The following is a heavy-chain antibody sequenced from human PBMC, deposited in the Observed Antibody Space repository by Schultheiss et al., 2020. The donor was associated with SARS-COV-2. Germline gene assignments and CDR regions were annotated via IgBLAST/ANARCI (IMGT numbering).Heavy chain of an antibody. V-gene: IGHV1-2*02. Sequence: ASVKVSCKASGYTFTSYYMHWVRQAPGQGLEWMGWINPNSGGTNYAQKFQGRVTMTTDTSTSTAYMELRSLRSDDTAVYYCAKEGPADIVVVVAAFFGAFDIWGQGTMVTVSS. CDR2: INPNSGGT. CDR1: GYTFTSYY. CDR3: AKEGPADIVVVVAAFFGAFDI. J-gene: IGHJ3*02. D-gene: IGHD2-15*01.